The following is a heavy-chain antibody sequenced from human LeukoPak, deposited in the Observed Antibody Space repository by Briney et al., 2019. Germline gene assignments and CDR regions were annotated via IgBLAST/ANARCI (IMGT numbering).Heavy chain of an antibody. CDR2: INHSGST. J-gene: IGHJ4*02. CDR3: ARGAARPSYYFDY. CDR1: GGSFSGYY. Sequence: SETLSLTCAVYGGSFSGYYWSWIRQPPGKGLEWIGEINHSGSTNYNPSLKSRVTISVGTSKNQFSLKLSSVTAADTAVYYCARGAARPSYYFDYWGQGTLVTVSS. D-gene: IGHD6-6*01. V-gene: IGHV4-34*01.